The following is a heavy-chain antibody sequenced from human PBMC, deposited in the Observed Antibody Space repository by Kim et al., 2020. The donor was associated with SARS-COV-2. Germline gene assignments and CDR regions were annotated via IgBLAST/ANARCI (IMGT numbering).Heavy chain of an antibody. J-gene: IGHJ6*02. D-gene: IGHD6-13*01. CDR3: AKNRGDSSSWYRRDYGMDV. V-gene: IGHV3-30*02. Sequence: KGRFTISRDDSKNTLYLQMNSLRAEDTAVYYCAKNRGDSSSWYRRDYGMDVWGQGTTVTVSS.